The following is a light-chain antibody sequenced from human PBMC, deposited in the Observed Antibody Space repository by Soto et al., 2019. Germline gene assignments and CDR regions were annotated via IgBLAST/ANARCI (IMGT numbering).Light chain of an antibody. CDR3: QQYISSPLT. CDR1: QTVRNNY. V-gene: IGKV3-20*01. CDR2: GAS. J-gene: IGKJ1*01. Sequence: EIVLTQSPGTLSLSPGERATLSCRASQTVRNNYLAWYQQKPGQAPRLVIYGASNRATGIPDRFSASVSGTDFTLTISRLEPEDFAVYYCQQYISSPLTFGQGTKVDIK.